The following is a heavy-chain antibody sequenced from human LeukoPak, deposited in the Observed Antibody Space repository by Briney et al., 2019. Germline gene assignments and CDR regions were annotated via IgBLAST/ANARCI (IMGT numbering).Heavy chain of an antibody. CDR3: ASTIVGVRHRERALLSY. V-gene: IGHV4-34*01. J-gene: IGHJ4*02. D-gene: IGHD1-26*01. CDR1: GGSFSGYY. CDR2: INHSGST. Sequence: SETLSLTCAVYGGSFSGYYWSWIRQPPGKGLEWIGEINHSGSTNYNPSLKSRVTISVDTSKNQFSLKLSSVTTADTAVYYCASTIVGVRHRERALLSYWGQGTLVTVSS.